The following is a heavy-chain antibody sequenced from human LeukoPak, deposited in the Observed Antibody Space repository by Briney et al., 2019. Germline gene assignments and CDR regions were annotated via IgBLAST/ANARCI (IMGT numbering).Heavy chain of an antibody. CDR1: GYTFTNYG. CDR2: ISTDNANT. D-gene: IGHD5-24*01. CDR3: AGSRGDGFTFFFDQ. J-gene: IGHJ4*02. Sequence: ASVKVSCKASGYTFTNYGISWVRQAPGQGLEWMGWISTDNANTRYAQKFQGRVTMTTDTSTSTAYMELRSLRSDDTAVYYCAGSRGDGFTFFFDQWVQGALVTVSS. V-gene: IGHV1-18*01.